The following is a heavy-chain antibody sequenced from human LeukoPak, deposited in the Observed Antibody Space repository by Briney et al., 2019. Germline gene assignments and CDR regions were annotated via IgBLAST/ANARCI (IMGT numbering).Heavy chain of an antibody. CDR2: FDPEGGDT. CDR1: GYTLTELS. D-gene: IGHD6-19*01. J-gene: IGHJ1*01. Sequence: ASLKVSCKVSGYTLTELSMHWVRQAPGKGLEWMGGFDPEGGDTIYAQKFQGRVTMTEDTSTDTAYMELSSLRSEDTAVYYCATGGGSGWSEYFQHWGQGTLVTVSS. CDR3: ATGGGSGWSEYFQH. V-gene: IGHV1-24*01.